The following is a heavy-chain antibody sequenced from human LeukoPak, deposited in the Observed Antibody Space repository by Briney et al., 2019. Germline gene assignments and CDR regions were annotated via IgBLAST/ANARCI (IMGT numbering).Heavy chain of an antibody. CDR3: ARGRYCSSTSCRYFDY. Sequence: GGSLRLSCAASGFTFSSYSMNWVRQAPGKGLEWVANIKQDGSEKYYVDSVKGRFTISRDNAKNSLYLQMNSLRAEDTAVYYCARGRYCSSTSCRYFDYWGQGTLVTVSS. D-gene: IGHD2-2*01. CDR2: IKQDGSEK. J-gene: IGHJ4*02. CDR1: GFTFSSYS. V-gene: IGHV3-7*01.